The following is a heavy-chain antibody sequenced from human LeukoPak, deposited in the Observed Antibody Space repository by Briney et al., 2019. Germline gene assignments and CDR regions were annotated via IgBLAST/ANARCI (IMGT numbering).Heavy chain of an antibody. J-gene: IGHJ4*02. CDR1: GFTFSTYW. Sequence: GGSLRLSCVASGFTFSTYWMHWVRQAPGKGLRWFSRLSGDGSSTAYADSLKGRFTISRDNAKHTLYLQMNSLRAEDTAVYFCAKEIYYDSSAFFDYWGQGTLVTVSS. CDR3: AKEIYYDSSAFFDY. CDR2: LSGDGSST. D-gene: IGHD3-22*01. V-gene: IGHV3-74*03.